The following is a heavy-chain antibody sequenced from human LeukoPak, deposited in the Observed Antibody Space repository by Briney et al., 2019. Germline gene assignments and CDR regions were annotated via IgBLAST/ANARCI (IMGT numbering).Heavy chain of an antibody. Sequence: SETLSLTCIVSGYSISSGYYWVWIRQPRGKGLEWIGSIYHSGSTLYNPSLKSRVTISVDTSKNKFSLKLSSVTAADTAMYYCARDQPYMDVWGEGTTVTVSS. CDR1: GYSISSGYY. CDR3: ARDQPYMDV. V-gene: IGHV4-38-2*02. J-gene: IGHJ6*03. CDR2: IYHSGST.